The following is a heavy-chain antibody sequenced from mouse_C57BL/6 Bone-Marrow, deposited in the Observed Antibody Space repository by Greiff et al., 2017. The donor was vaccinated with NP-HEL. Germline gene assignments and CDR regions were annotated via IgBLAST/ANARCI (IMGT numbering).Heavy chain of an antibody. D-gene: IGHD1-1*01. Sequence: QVQLQQPGAELVKPGASVKMSCKASGYTFTSYWITWVKQRPGQGLEWIGDIYPGSGSTNYNEKFKSKATLTVDKSSSTAYMQLSSLTSEDPAVYYCAGVADWYFDVWGTGTTVTVSS. CDR1: GYTFTSYW. V-gene: IGHV1-55*01. CDR2: IYPGSGST. J-gene: IGHJ1*03. CDR3: AGVADWYFDV.